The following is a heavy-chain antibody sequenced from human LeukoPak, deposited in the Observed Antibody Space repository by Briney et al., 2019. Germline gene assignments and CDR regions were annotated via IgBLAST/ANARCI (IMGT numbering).Heavy chain of an antibody. CDR3: ARGTELTRTSGHYSFDY. CDR1: AGSINTYF. Sequence: SETLSLTYTVSAGSINTYFWTWVRQPAGKGLEWIGRISGSGTAYYNPSLESRVTISLDTANNQLFLRMTSVSAADTAVYYCARGTELTRTSGHYSFDYWGQGTLVSVSS. D-gene: IGHD1-7*01. J-gene: IGHJ4*02. CDR2: ISGSGTA. V-gene: IGHV4-4*07.